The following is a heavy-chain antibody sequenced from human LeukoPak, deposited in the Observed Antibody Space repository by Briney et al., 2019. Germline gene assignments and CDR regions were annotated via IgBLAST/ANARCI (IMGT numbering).Heavy chain of an antibody. D-gene: IGHD6-19*01. CDR2: IYYSGST. Sequence: SETLSLTCTVTGGSISSYYWSWIRQPPGKGLERIGYIYYSGSTNYNPSLKSRVTISVDTSKNQFSLKLSSVTAADTAVYYCARQLAVAGSGVSWFDPWGQGTLVTVCS. CDR1: GGSISSYY. V-gene: IGHV4-59*01. J-gene: IGHJ5*02. CDR3: ARQLAVAGSGVSWFDP.